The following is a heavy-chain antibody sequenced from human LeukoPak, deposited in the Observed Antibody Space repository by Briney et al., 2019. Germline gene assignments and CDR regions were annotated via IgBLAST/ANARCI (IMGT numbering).Heavy chain of an antibody. CDR2: INTNTGNP. CDR3: ARSPGGLLWFGENWFDP. J-gene: IGHJ5*02. CDR1: GYTFTSFA. Sequence: ASVKVSCKASGYTFTSFAMNWVRQAPGQGLEWMGWINTNTGNPTYAQGFTGRFVFSLDTSVSTAYLQISSLKAEDTAVYYCARSPGGLLWFGENWFDPWGQGTLVTVSS. V-gene: IGHV7-4-1*02. D-gene: IGHD3-10*01.